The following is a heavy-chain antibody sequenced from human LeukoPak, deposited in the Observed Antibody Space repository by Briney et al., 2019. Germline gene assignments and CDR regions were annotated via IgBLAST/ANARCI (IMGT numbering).Heavy chain of an antibody. Sequence: GGSLRLSCAASGFTFSSYAMSWVRQALGKGLEWVSAISGSGGSTYYADSVKGRFTISRDNSKNTLYLQMNSLRAEDTAVYYCAKALYGDYYYYGMDVWGQGTTVTVSS. D-gene: IGHD4-17*01. CDR3: AKALYGDYYYYGMDV. CDR1: GFTFSSYA. CDR2: ISGSGGST. V-gene: IGHV3-23*01. J-gene: IGHJ6*02.